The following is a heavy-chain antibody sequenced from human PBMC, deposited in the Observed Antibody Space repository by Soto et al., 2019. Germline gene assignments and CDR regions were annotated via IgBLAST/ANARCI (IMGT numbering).Heavy chain of an antibody. V-gene: IGHV4-39*01. CDR1: GGSISSSSYY. CDR2: IYYSGST. J-gene: IGHJ4*02. CDR3: ARHYREYFDY. D-gene: IGHD4-4*01. Sequence: SETLSLTCTVSGGSISSSSYYWGWIRQPPGKGLEWIGSIYYSGSTYYNPSLKSRVTISVDTSKNQFSLKLSSVAAADTAVYYCARHYREYFDYWGQGTLVTVSS.